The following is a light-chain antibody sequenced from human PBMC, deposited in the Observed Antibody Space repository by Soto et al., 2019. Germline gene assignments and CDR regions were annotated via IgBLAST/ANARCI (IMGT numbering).Light chain of an antibody. Sequence: EIVMTQSPATLSVSPGERATLSCRASQSVSSNLAWYQXXXGXXXXXXIYGASTRATGIPDRFSGSGSGTDFTLTISSLEPEDFAVYYCQQYGSSATCGQGTKV. CDR3: QQYGSSAT. CDR1: QSVSSN. CDR2: GAS. J-gene: IGKJ1*01. V-gene: IGKV3D-15*01.